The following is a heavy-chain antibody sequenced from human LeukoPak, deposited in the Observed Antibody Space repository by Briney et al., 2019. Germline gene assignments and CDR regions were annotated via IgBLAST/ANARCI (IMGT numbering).Heavy chain of an antibody. CDR3: ARDGSCSTTTCSRNWFDP. Sequence: ASVKVSCKASGGTFSSYAISWVRQAPGQGLEWMGWISGYNGNTDYAQMFQGRVTMTTDTSTSTAYMELRSLRSDDTAVYYCARDGSCSTTTCSRNWFDPWGQGTLVTVSS. CDR1: GGTFSSYA. D-gene: IGHD2-2*01. J-gene: IGHJ5*02. CDR2: ISGYNGNT. V-gene: IGHV1-18*01.